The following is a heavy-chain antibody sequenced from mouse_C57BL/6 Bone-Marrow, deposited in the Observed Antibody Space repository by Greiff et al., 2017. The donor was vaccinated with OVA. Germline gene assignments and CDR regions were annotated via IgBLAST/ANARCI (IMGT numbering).Heavy chain of an antibody. J-gene: IGHJ2*01. Sequence: VQLQQSGAELARPGASVKLSCKASGYTFTSYGISWVKQRTGQGLEWIGESYPRSGNTYYNEKFKGKATLTADKSSSTAYMELRSLTSEDSAVYFCARALTVVVFEDWGQGTTLTVSS. CDR1: GYTFTSYG. D-gene: IGHD1-1*01. CDR3: ARALTVVVFED. V-gene: IGHV1-81*01. CDR2: SYPRSGNT.